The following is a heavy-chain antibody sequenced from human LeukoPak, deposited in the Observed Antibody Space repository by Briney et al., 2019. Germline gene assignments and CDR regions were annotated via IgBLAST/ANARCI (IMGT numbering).Heavy chain of an antibody. CDR2: IRYDGSNK. Sequence: GGSLRLSCAASGFTFSSYGMHWVRQAPGKGLEWVAFIRYDGSNKYYADSVKGRFTISRDNSKNTLYLHVNSLRPEDTAVYYCAKSGYNRFDYWGQGTLVTVSS. CDR3: AKSGYNRFDY. CDR1: GFTFSSYG. V-gene: IGHV3-30*02. J-gene: IGHJ4*02. D-gene: IGHD5-24*01.